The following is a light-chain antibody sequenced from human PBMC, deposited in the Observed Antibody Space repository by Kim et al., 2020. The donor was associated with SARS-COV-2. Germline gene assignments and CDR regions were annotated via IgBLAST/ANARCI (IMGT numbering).Light chain of an antibody. CDR1: QSISSY. CDR3: QQSYSTPYT. Sequence: SVGDRVTITCRASQSISSYLNWYQQKPGKAPKLLIYAASSLQSGVPSRFSGSGSGTDSTLTISSLQPEDFATYYCQQSYSTPYTFGQGTKLEI. V-gene: IGKV1-39*01. CDR2: AAS. J-gene: IGKJ2*01.